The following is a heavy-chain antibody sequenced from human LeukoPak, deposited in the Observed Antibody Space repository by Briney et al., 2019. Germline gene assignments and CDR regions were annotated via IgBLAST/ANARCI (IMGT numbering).Heavy chain of an antibody. D-gene: IGHD5-18*01. CDR1: GFTFSSYA. V-gene: IGHV3-23*01. CDR3: AKPRGYTYGTDY. J-gene: IGHJ4*02. Sequence: TGGYLTLSCAASGFTFSSYAMIWVRQAPGKGLEWVSGISGSGGNTYYAVSGKVRYTISRDNSKNTLYLQMNSLRAEDTAVYYCAKPRGYTYGTDYWGEGNLVSVS. CDR2: ISGSGGNT.